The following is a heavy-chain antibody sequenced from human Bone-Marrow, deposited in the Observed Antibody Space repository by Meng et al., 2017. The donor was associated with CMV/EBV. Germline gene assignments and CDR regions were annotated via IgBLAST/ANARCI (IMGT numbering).Heavy chain of an antibody. CDR2: ISYDGSNK. CDR3: ARGFYLYRGGRFITGTTSHGMDV. J-gene: IGHJ6*02. CDR1: GFTFSSYA. D-gene: IGHD1-7*01. Sequence: GESLKISCAASGFTFSSYAMHWVRQAPGKGLEWVAVISYDGSNKYYADSVKGRSTISRDNSKNTLYLQMNSLRAEDTAVYYCARGFYLYRGGRFITGTTSHGMDVWGQGTTVTVSS. V-gene: IGHV3-30*04.